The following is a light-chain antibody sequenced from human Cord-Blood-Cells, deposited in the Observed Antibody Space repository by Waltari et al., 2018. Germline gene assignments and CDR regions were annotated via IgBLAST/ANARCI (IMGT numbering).Light chain of an antibody. CDR3: QQYGSSPGFT. Sequence: EIVLTQSPGTLPLSPGVRATLSCRASQSVSSSYLAWYQQKPGQAPRLLIYGASSRATGIPDRFSGSGSGTDFTLTISRLEPEDFAVYYCQQYGSSPGFTFGPGTKVDIK. CDR1: QSVSSSY. CDR2: GAS. J-gene: IGKJ3*01. V-gene: IGKV3-20*01.